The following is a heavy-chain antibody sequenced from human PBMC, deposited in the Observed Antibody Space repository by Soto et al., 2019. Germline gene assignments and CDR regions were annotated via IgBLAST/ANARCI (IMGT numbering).Heavy chain of an antibody. Sequence: QVQLQESGPGLVKPSQTLSLTCTVSGGSISSGGYYWSWIRQHPGKGLEWIGYIYYSGSTYYNPSLEGRVTISKDTSKNQFSLKVSSVTAADTAVYHCARSSSPVRPTYGMDVWGQGTTVTVSS. CDR1: GGSISSGGYY. J-gene: IGHJ6*02. V-gene: IGHV4-31*03. CDR2: IYYSGST. CDR3: ARSSSPVRPTYGMDV. D-gene: IGHD1-1*01.